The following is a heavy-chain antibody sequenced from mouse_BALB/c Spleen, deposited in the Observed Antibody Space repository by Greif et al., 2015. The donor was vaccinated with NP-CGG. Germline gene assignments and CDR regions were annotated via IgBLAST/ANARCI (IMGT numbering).Heavy chain of an antibody. D-gene: IGHD2-1*01. CDR1: GYSTTSGYY. CDR2: ISYDGSN. Sequence: ESGPGLVKPSQSLSLTCSVTGYSTTSGYYWNWIRQFPGNKLEWMGYISYDGSNNYNPSLKNRISITRDTSKNQFFLKLNSVTTEDTATYYCARDPYGNYLYYAMDYWGQGTSVTVSS. J-gene: IGHJ4*01. V-gene: IGHV3-6*02. CDR3: ARDPYGNYLYYAMDY.